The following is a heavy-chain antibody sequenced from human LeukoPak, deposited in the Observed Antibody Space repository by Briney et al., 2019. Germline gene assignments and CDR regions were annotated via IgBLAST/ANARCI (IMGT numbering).Heavy chain of an antibody. V-gene: IGHV3-48*03. J-gene: IGHJ4*02. CDR2: ISSSGSTI. D-gene: IGHD6-19*01. Sequence: PGGSLRLSCAASGFTFSSYEMNWVRQAPGKGLEWVSYISSSGSTIYYADSVKGRFTISRDNAKNSLYLQMNSLRVEDTAVYYCAKQPGIAVAGRFDYWGQGTLVTVSS. CDR3: AKQPGIAVAGRFDY. CDR1: GFTFSSYE.